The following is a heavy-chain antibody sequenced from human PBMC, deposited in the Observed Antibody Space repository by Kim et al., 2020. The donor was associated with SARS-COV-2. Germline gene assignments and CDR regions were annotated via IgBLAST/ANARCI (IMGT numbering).Heavy chain of an antibody. D-gene: IGHD2-21*01. CDR3: ARAIIVTGGIWYYYPMDG. CDR1: GYSFTDFY. CDR2: VNPNSRAT. Sequence: ASVKVSCKASGYSFTDFYIHWVRQAPGQGLEWMGWVNPNSRATKYAQKFQGRVAMTGDTSISTAYLELSSLRSDDTAVYYCARAIIVTGGIWYYYPMDGWGQGTTVTVSS. V-gene: IGHV1-2*02. J-gene: IGHJ6*02.